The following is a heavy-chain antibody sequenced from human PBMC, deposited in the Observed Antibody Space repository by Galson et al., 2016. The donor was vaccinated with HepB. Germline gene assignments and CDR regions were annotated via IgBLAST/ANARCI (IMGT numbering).Heavy chain of an antibody. D-gene: IGHD3-10*01. Sequence: SLRLSCAASGFFFSNYGMHWVRQAPGKGLAWVAVVSYDGYSKYYADSVKGRFTISRDNSKTTRYLQMNSRRVEDTAVCYCAKDGYTSGSEYGMDVWGQGTTVTVSS. J-gene: IGHJ6*02. CDR2: VSYDGYSK. V-gene: IGHV3-30*18. CDR1: GFFFSNYG. CDR3: AKDGYTSGSEYGMDV.